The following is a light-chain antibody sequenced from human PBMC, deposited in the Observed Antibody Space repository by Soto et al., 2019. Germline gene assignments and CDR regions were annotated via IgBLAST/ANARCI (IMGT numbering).Light chain of an antibody. CDR1: QSVGRN. Sequence: EIVVTQSPGILSVSPGDRATLSCRASQSVGRNLAWYQQKPGQAPTHLIYAASTRATGLPARFSGSGSGTDFTLTISSLQSEDFAVYYCQEYSKWPLFPFGPGTRVDMK. J-gene: IGKJ3*01. V-gene: IGKV3-15*01. CDR2: AAS. CDR3: QEYSKWPLFP.